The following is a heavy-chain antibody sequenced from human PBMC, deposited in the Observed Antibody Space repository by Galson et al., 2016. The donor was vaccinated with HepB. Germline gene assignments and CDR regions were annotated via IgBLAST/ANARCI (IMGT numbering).Heavy chain of an antibody. Sequence: SVKVSCKASGYIFNSYGISWVRQAPGQGLEWMGWISGYNGNTNYAQKLQGRVTMTTDTSTSTAYMELRGLRSDDTAVYYCARSDSGYNLGASDYWGHGTLVTVSS. CDR1: GYIFNSYG. CDR2: ISGYNGNT. D-gene: IGHD5-12*01. CDR3: ARSDSGYNLGASDY. V-gene: IGHV1-18*01. J-gene: IGHJ4*01.